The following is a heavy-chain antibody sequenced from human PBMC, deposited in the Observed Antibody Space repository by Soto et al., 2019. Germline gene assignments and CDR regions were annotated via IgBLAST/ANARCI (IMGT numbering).Heavy chain of an antibody. J-gene: IGHJ4*02. Sequence: QVQLVESGGGVVQPGRSLRLSXAGXXXXXXXXXMXXXRXAXGXGLEWVALISFDSSNKFYADSVKGRFSISRDNSKNTLYLQMDSLRPDDTALXYCAXDRLRXGELSLIGYFDYWGQGTLVTVSS. CDR3: AXDRLRXGELSLIGYFDY. CDR2: ISFDSSNK. CDR1: XXXXXXXX. V-gene: IGHV3-30*01. D-gene: IGHD3-16*02.